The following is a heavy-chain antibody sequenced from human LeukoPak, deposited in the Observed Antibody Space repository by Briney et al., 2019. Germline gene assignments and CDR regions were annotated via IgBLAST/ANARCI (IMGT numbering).Heavy chain of an antibody. J-gene: IGHJ3*02. CDR3: VREYSSSSGRAFDI. CDR1: GFTFSSYW. V-gene: IGHV3-74*01. CDR2: ISTDGSST. Sequence: GGSLRLSCAASGFTFSSYWVHWVRQAPGKGLVWVSRISTDGSSTNSADSVKGRLTISRANAKNTLYLQINSLRAEDTAVYYCVREYSSSSGRAFDIWGQGTMVTVSP. D-gene: IGHD6-6*01.